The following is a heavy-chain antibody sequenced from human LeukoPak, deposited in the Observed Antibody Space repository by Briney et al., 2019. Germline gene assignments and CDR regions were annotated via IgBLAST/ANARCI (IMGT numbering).Heavy chain of an antibody. D-gene: IGHD3-9*01. CDR1: EFTSKTYA. CDR2: FHYVGSIK. CDR3: ARGQAGYYDILTGYYIPSAGYYFDY. V-gene: IGHV3-30*04. J-gene: IGHJ4*02. Sequence: PGGPLRLSCAPSEFTSKTYAMHWVRQAPGKGLEWVEVFHYVGSIKYYADSVKGRFTISRDNSKNTLYLQMNSLRAEDTAVYYCARGQAGYYDILTGYYIPSAGYYFDYWGQGTLVTVSS.